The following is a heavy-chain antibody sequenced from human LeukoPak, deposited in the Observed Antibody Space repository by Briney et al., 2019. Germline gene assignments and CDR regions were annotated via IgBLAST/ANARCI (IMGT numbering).Heavy chain of an antibody. D-gene: IGHD6-6*01. Sequence: GGSLRLSCAASGFTFSSYGMSWVRQAPGKGLEWVSAISGNGGSTYDADSVKGRFTISRDNSKSTLCLQMNSLRADDTAVYYCAKRSTIAARHFDYWGQGTLVTVSS. CDR3: AKRSTIAARHFDY. V-gene: IGHV3-23*01. CDR1: GFTFSSYG. J-gene: IGHJ4*02. CDR2: ISGNGGST.